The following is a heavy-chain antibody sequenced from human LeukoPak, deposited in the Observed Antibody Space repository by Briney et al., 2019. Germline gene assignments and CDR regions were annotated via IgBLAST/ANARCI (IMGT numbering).Heavy chain of an antibody. D-gene: IGHD6-19*01. J-gene: IGHJ6*03. CDR1: GYTFTSYG. CDR3: ARESSGWYGGVYYYYYMDV. Sequence: VASVKVSCKASGYTFTSYGISWVRQAPGQGLEWMGWISAYNGNTNYAQKLQGRVTMTTDTSTSTAYMELRSLRSDDTAAYYCARESSGWYGGVYYYYYMDVWGKGTTVIVSS. CDR2: ISAYNGNT. V-gene: IGHV1-18*01.